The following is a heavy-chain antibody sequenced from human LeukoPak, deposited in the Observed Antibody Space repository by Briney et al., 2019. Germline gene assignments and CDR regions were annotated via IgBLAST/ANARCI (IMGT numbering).Heavy chain of an antibody. J-gene: IGHJ4*02. D-gene: IGHD6-6*01. V-gene: IGHV3-23*01. CDR3: AKDPRFSSQFDY. CDR1: WFTFSSYA. CDR2: ISGSGGST. Sequence: GGSLRLPCAGSWFTFSSYAMSWVRQAPGEGLEWVSAISGSGGSTYYADSVKGRFTISRDNSKNTLYLQMNSLRAEDTAVYYCAKDPRFSSQFDYWGQGTLVTVSS.